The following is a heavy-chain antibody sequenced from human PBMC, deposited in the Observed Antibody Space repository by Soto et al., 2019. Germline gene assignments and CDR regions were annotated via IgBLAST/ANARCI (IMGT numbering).Heavy chain of an antibody. CDR3: ARMYNSGFYRPEGDYYFYGMDV. Sequence: QVQLQESGPGLVKPSETLSVTCSVSGGSIRDYYWSWIRQPAGKGLEWIGRMYISGSTKYNPSLKSRVTMSADTSVNQFSLTLISVTDEDTATYYCARMYNSGFYRPEGDYYFYGMDVWGQGTTVTVSS. V-gene: IGHV4-4*07. CDR2: MYISGST. CDR1: GGSIRDYY. J-gene: IGHJ6*02. D-gene: IGHD5-12*01.